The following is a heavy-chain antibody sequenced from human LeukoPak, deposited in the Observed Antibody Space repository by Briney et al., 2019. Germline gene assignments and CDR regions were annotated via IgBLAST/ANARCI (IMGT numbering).Heavy chain of an antibody. D-gene: IGHD3-22*01. J-gene: IGHJ4*02. V-gene: IGHV4-30-2*01. CDR1: GVSISSGGYS. CDR3: ARSSGPFDY. CDR2: IYHSGST. Sequence: SETLSLTCAVSGVSISSGGYSWSWIRQPPGKGLEWIGYIYHSGSTYYNPSLKSRVTISVDRSKNQFSLKLSSVTAADTAVYYCARSSGPFDYWGQGTLVTVSS.